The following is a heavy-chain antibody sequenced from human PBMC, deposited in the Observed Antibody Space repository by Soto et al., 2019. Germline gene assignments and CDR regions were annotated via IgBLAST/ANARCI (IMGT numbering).Heavy chain of an antibody. J-gene: IGHJ4*02. CDR1: GYSFSSYA. Sequence: VNGDCKAAGYSFSSYAMLWVRQAPGQRLEWMGWINAGNGNTKYSQKFQGRVTITRDTSASTAYMELSSLRSEDTAVYYCARDILFDYWGQGTLVTVSS. CDR2: INAGNGNT. V-gene: IGHV1-3*01. CDR3: ARDILFDY. D-gene: IGHD2-15*01.